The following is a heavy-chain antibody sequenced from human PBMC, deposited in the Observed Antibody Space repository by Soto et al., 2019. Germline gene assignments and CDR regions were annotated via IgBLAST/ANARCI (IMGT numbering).Heavy chain of an antibody. CDR3: ASVDTAMVYYYGMDV. CDR2: IIPIFGTA. CDR1: GGTFSSYA. D-gene: IGHD5-18*01. J-gene: IGHJ6*02. Sequence: GASVKVSCKASGGTFSSYAISWVRQAPGQGLEWMGGIIPIFGTANYAQKFQGRVTITADESTSTACMELSSLRSEDTAVYYCASVDTAMVYYYGMDVWGQGTTVTVSS. V-gene: IGHV1-69*13.